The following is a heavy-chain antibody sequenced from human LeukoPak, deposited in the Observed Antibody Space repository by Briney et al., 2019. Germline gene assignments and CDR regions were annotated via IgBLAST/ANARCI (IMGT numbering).Heavy chain of an antibody. CDR3: ARRPYCSSTSCPGGFDY. V-gene: IGHV4-34*01. CDR1: GGSFSGYY. J-gene: IGHJ4*02. D-gene: IGHD2-2*01. Sequence: PSETLSLTCAVYGGSFSGYYWSWIRQPPGKGLEWIGEINHSGSTNYNPSLKSQVTISVDTSKNQFSLKLSSVTAADTAVYYCARRPYCSSTSCPGGFDYWGQGTLVTVSS. CDR2: INHSGST.